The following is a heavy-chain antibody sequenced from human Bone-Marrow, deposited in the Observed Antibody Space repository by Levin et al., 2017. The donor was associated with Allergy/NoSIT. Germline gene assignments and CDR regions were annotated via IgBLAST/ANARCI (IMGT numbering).Heavy chain of an antibody. CDR3: ARPMSTVATRGLDY. J-gene: IGHJ4*02. V-gene: IGHV1-69*04. Sequence: SVKVSCKASGGTFSRFAISWVRQAPGQGLEWMGRIIPILGLPDYAQRFQDRITITADRSASTAYLEMRSLRSEDTAVSYCARPMSTVATRGLDYWGQGSLITVSS. CDR1: GGTFSRFA. CDR2: IIPILGLP. D-gene: IGHD5-12*01.